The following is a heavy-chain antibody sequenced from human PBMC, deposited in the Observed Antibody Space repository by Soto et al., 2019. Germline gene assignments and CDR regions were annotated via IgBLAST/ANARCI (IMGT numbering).Heavy chain of an antibody. J-gene: IGHJ1*01. Sequence: EVQLVESGGGLVQPGGSLRLSCAASGFTFSSYWMHWVRQAPGKGLVWVSRISNDGSSTSYADSVKGRFTISGDNARNTLYLQMTSLRAEDTAVYSCARDEGRRGPEYFQHWGQGTLVTVSS. CDR1: GFTFSSYW. CDR3: ARDEGRRGPEYFQH. V-gene: IGHV3-74*01. D-gene: IGHD3-10*01. CDR2: ISNDGSST.